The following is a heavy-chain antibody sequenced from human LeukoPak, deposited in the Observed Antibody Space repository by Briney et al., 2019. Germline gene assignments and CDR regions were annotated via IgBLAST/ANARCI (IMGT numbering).Heavy chain of an antibody. Sequence: GGSLRLSCAASGFTFSDYYMSWIRQAPGKGLEWVSYISSSGSTIYYADSVKGRFTISRDNAKNSLYLQMNSLRAEDTAVYYCARSSLDSSGWYRPRTPNWFDPWGQGTLVTVFS. CDR2: ISSSGSTI. J-gene: IGHJ5*02. CDR3: ARSSLDSSGWYRPRTPNWFDP. D-gene: IGHD6-19*01. CDR1: GFTFSDYY. V-gene: IGHV3-11*01.